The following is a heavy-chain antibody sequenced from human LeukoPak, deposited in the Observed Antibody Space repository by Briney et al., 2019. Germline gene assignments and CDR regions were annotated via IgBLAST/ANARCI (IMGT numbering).Heavy chain of an antibody. CDR2: ISGSGSDT. CDR1: RFTFTRFA. D-gene: IGHD4-17*01. V-gene: IGHV3-23*01. CDR3: AKDRYGDYSFEY. Sequence: GGCLRLSCAASRFTFTRFAMRWVRQAPGKGLEWVSAISGSGSDTYYADSVKGRFTVSRDNSKNTLYLQMNSLRAEDTALYYCAKDRYGDYSFEYWGQGTLVTVSS. J-gene: IGHJ4*02.